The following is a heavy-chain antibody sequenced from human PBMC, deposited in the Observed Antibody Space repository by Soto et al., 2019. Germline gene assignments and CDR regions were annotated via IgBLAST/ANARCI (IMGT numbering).Heavy chain of an antibody. V-gene: IGHV1-3*01. CDR2: INAGSGNT. CDR1: GYTFTSYA. Sequence: QVQLVQSGAEVKKPGASVKVSCKASGYTFTSYAMHWVREAPGQRLEWMGWINAGSGNTEYSQKFQGRVTITRDTPESTADMELSSLRSEDTAVYYCARGLAAAGIYWFDPWCQGTLVTVSS. CDR3: ARGLAAAGIYWFDP. J-gene: IGHJ5*02. D-gene: IGHD6-13*01.